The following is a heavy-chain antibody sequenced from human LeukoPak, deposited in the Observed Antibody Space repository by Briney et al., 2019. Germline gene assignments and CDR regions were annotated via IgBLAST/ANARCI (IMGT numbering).Heavy chain of an antibody. Sequence: VASLKVSCKASGYTFTGYYMHWVRQAPGQGLEWMGRINPNSGGTNYAQKFQGRVTMTRDTSISTAYMELSRLRSDDTAVYYCAVTWPITGTDYWGQGTLVTVSS. CDR2: INPNSGGT. V-gene: IGHV1-2*06. J-gene: IGHJ4*02. CDR3: AVTWPITGTDY. CDR1: GYTFTGYY. D-gene: IGHD1-20*01.